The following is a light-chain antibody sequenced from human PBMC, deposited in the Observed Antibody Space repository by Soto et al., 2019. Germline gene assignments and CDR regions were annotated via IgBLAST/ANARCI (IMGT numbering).Light chain of an antibody. J-gene: IGLJ3*02. Sequence: QLVLTQSSSASASLGSSVKLTCTLSSGHSSYIIAWHQQQPGKAPRYLVKLEGSGSYNKGSEVPDRFSGSSSGADRYLTISNLQFEDEADYYCETWDSNTRVFGGGTKLTVL. CDR2: LEGSGSY. CDR3: ETWDSNTRV. V-gene: IGLV4-60*02. CDR1: SGHSSYI.